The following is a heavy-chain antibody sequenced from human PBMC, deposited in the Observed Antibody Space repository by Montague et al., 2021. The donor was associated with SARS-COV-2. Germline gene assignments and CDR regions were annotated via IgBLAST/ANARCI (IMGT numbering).Heavy chain of an antibody. CDR2: VHYSGRP. D-gene: IGHD2-15*01. CDR3: ARRDGGSCFDY. CDR1: GDSISSSSYN. Sequence: SETLSLTCTVSGDSISSSSYNWGWIRQPPGKGLEWIGSVHYSGRPXYNPSLKSQVTIYVDTSKNQLSLKLSSVTAADTAVYYCARRDGGSCFDYWGQGTLVTVSS. V-gene: IGHV4-39*01. J-gene: IGHJ4*02.